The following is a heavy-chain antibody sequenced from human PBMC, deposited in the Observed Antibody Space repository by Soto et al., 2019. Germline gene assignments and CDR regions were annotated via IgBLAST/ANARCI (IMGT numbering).Heavy chain of an antibody. Sequence: GDSQKISSTGSAYSFTSYSINWVRQMPGKDLDWTGIIYPGDSGTRYSPSFHGQITISADKSIDTAYLQWRSLKASDTAVYYCVRPHGSPGSYFGLDVWGQGSTVTVAS. CDR2: IYPGDSGT. J-gene: IGHJ6*02. CDR1: AYSFTSYS. V-gene: IGHV5-51*01. CDR3: VRPHGSPGSYFGLDV. D-gene: IGHD6-13*01.